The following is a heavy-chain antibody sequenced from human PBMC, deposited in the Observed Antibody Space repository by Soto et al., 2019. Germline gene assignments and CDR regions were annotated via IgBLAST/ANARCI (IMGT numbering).Heavy chain of an antibody. CDR1: GGTIDSGGYS. V-gene: IGHV4-30-2*01. Sequence: SETLSLTCAVSGGTIDSGGYSWSWIRQTQEKGLEWIGYIYRDGRTPYTPSLKSRVTISMDRSKSLLSLRLTSVTAADTAVYYCAGGGSFTWFDPWGQGALVTVSS. D-gene: IGHD3-16*01. J-gene: IGHJ5*02. CDR3: AGGGSFTWFDP. CDR2: IYRDGRT.